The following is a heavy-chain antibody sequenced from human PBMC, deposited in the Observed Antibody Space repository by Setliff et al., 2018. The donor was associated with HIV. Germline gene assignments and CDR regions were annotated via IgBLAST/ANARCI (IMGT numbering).Heavy chain of an antibody. J-gene: IGHJ4*02. D-gene: IGHD3-9*01. CDR1: GGTFKTYA. Sequence: SVKVSCKASGGTFKTYAISWVRQAPGQGLEWMGGIIPIFATTDYAQKFQGRVTIIADESTSTAYMELSSLRSEDTAVYYCALKGAYDILTDFPNWGQGTLVTVSS. V-gene: IGHV1-69*13. CDR3: ALKGAYDILTDFPN. CDR2: IIPIFATT.